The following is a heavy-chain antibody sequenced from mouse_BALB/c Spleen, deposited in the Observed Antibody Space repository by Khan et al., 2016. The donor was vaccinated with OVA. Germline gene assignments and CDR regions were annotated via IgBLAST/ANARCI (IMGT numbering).Heavy chain of an antibody. D-gene: IGHD1-1*01. CDR1: GFTFSNYA. Sequence: EVELVESGGSLVIPGGSLKLSCAASGFTFSNYAMSWVRQTPEKRLEWVATISSGGSYTYYPDSVKGRCTISRDNAQNTLNLQMSSLRSEDTAMYYCARTPGYFGSNYFDYWGQGTTLTVSS. V-gene: IGHV5-9-3*01. CDR3: ARTPGYFGSNYFDY. CDR2: ISSGGSYT. J-gene: IGHJ2*01.